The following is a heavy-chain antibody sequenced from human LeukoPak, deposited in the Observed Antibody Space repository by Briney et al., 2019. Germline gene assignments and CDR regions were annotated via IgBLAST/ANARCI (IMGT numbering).Heavy chain of an antibody. D-gene: IGHD3-10*01. J-gene: IGHJ4*02. V-gene: IGHV3-7*01. CDR1: GFTFSSYW. Sequence: PGGSLRLSCVASGFTFSSYWMSWVRQAPGKGLEWVANIKQDGSEKYYVDSVEGRFTISRDNAKNSLYLQVNSLRAEDTAVYYCARESYGSGSYYCYWGQGALVTVSS. CDR3: ARESYGSGSYYCY. CDR2: IKQDGSEK.